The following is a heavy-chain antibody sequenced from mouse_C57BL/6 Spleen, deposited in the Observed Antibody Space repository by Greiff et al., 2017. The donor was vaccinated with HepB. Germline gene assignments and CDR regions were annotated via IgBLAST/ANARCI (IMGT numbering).Heavy chain of an antibody. CDR1: GYTFTDYN. CDR3: AREETGYYYAMDY. J-gene: IGHJ4*01. V-gene: IGHV1-22*01. CDR2: INPNNGGT. D-gene: IGHD4-1*01. Sequence: EVQLQQSGPELVKPGASVKMSCKASGYTFTDYNMHWVKQSHGKSLEWIGYINPNNGGTSYNQKFKGKATLTVNKSSSTAYMELRSLTSEDSAVYYCAREETGYYYAMDYWGLGTSVTVSS.